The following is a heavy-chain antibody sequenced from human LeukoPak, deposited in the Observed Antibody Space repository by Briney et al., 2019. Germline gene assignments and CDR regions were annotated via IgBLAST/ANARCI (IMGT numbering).Heavy chain of an antibody. CDR1: GGTFSSYA. Sequence: SVKVSCKASGGTFSSYAISWVRQAPGQGLEWMGGIIPIFGTANYAQKFQGRVTITADESTSTAYMELSSLRSEDTAVYYCARADIVVVPAALPGAFDIWGQGTMVTVSS. CDR3: ARADIVVVPAALPGAFDI. D-gene: IGHD2-2*01. J-gene: IGHJ3*02. V-gene: IGHV1-69*13. CDR2: IIPIFGTA.